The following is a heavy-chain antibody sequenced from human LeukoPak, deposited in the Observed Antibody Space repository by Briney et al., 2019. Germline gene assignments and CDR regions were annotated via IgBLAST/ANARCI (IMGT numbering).Heavy chain of an antibody. Sequence: GGSLRFSCAASGFTFSSYRMSWVRQAPGKGLEWVANIKQDGSEKYYVDSVKGRFTISRDNAKNSLYLQMNSLRAEDTAVYYCARGYGDLRNDYWGQGTLVTVSS. CDR3: ARGYGDLRNDY. CDR1: GFTFSSYR. D-gene: IGHD4-17*01. J-gene: IGHJ4*02. CDR2: IKQDGSEK. V-gene: IGHV3-7*01.